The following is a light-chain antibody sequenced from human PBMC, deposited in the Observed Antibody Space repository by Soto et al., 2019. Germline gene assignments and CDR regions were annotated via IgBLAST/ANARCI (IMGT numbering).Light chain of an antibody. J-gene: IGKJ5*01. CDR2: GAS. CDR1: QSVSSK. CDR3: QQYNNWHPIT. V-gene: IGKV3D-15*01. Sequence: ETLMTQSPSTLSVSPGERATLSCWASQSVSSKLAWYQQKPGQAPRLLIYGASTRATGIPARFSGSGSGTEFTLTISSLQSEDFAVNYCQQYNNWHPITFGQGTRLEIK.